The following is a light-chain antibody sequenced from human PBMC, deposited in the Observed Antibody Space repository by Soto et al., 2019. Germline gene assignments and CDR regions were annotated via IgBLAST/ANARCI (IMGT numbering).Light chain of an antibody. J-gene: IGKJ1*01. Sequence: DIQMTQSPSTLSASVGDRVTITCRASQSISTWLAWYQQKPGKAPKLLIYTASNLEGGVPSRFSGSGSGTEFTLTISSLQPDDFATYYCQQYNSAWTFGQGTKMDIK. CDR1: QSISTW. CDR3: QQYNSAWT. V-gene: IGKV1-5*03. CDR2: TAS.